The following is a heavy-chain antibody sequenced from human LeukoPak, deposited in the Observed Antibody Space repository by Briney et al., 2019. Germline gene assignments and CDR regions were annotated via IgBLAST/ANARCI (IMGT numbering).Heavy chain of an antibody. D-gene: IGHD2-15*01. V-gene: IGHV4-59*05. Sequence: SETLSLTCTVSGGSISSYYWSWIRQPPGKGLEWIGSIYYSGSTYYNPSLKSRVTISVDTSKNQFSLKLSSVTAADTAVYYCARPDCSGGSCYWYWGQGTLVTVSS. CDR3: ARPDCSGGSCYWY. CDR2: IYYSGST. CDR1: GGSISSYY. J-gene: IGHJ4*02.